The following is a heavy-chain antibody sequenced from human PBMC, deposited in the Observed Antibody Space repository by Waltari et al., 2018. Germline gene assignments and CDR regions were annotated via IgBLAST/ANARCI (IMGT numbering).Heavy chain of an antibody. Sequence: QLQLQESGPGLVKPSETLSLTCTVSGGSISSSSYYWGWLRQPPGKGLEWIGSIYYSGSTYYNPSLKSRVTISVDTSKNQFSLKLSSVTAADTAVYYCARRAQLSGYKLGFDYWGQGTLVTVSS. D-gene: IGHD5-12*01. V-gene: IGHV4-39*01. CDR3: ARRAQLSGYKLGFDY. CDR1: GGSISSSSYY. J-gene: IGHJ4*02. CDR2: IYYSGST.